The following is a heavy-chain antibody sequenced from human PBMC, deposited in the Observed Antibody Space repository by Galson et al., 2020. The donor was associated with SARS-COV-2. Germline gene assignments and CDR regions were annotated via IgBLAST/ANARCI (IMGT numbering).Heavy chain of an antibody. CDR1: GDSVSSNSAA. CDR2: TYYRSRWYN. J-gene: IGHJ6*03. D-gene: IGHD2-2*01. V-gene: IGHV6-1*01. CDR3: ARGSCSSLSCLPGYNYYYYMDV. Sequence: SETLSPTCAISGDSVSSNSAAWNWIRQSPSRGLEWLGRTYYRSRWYNDYAVSVKSRIIINPDTSENQFSLQLNSVTPEGTAVYYCARGSCSSLSCLPGYNYYYYMDVWGKGTTVTVSS.